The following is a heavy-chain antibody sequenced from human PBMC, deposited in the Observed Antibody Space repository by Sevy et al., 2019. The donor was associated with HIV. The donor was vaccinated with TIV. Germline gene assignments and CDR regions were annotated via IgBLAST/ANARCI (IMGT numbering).Heavy chain of an antibody. CDR2: IYVGRNT. Sequence: GGSLRLSCAASGFTVTFNSMSWVRQAPGRGLVWVSVIYVGRNTYYAYSVKGRFTIFRDSFKDTVDLQMDSLRPEDSGVYYCVRERAGIDHWGQGTLVTVSS. CDR1: GFTVTFNS. V-gene: IGHV3-53*01. D-gene: IGHD6-19*01. CDR3: VRERAGIDH. J-gene: IGHJ4*02.